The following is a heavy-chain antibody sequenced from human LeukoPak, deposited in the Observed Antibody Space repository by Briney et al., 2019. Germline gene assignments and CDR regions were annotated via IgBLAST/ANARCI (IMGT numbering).Heavy chain of an antibody. D-gene: IGHD3-10*01. Sequence: ASVKVSCKVSGHTPTELSMHWVRQSAGHGLEGRGGFAPEGGEKIYARKFRGRVTMTEDTSTDTAYMELSSLRSEDTAVYYCATGGIRARGFDYWGQGTLVTVSS. J-gene: IGHJ4*02. V-gene: IGHV1-24*01. CDR3: ATGGIRARGFDY. CDR2: FAPEGGEK. CDR1: GHTPTELS.